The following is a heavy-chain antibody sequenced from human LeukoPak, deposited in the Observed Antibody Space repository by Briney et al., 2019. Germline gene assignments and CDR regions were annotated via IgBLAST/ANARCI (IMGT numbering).Heavy chain of an antibody. D-gene: IGHD2/OR15-2a*01. CDR3: ARRLLAGHYYYYMDV. CDR1: GVTFSNYW. V-gene: IGHV3-74*01. CDR2: INGDGRST. J-gene: IGHJ6*03. Sequence: PGGSLRLSCAASGVTFSNYWMHWVRQAPGKGLVWVSRINGDGRSTHYADSVQGRFTISRDNAKNTVYLQMNSLRAEDTAVYYCARRLLAGHYYYYMDVWGKGTTVTVSS.